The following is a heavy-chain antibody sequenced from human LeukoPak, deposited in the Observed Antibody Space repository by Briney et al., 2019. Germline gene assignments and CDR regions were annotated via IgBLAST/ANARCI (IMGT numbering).Heavy chain of an antibody. V-gene: IGHV4-38-2*02. Sequence: SETLSLTCTVSGYSISSGYYWGWIRQPPGKGLEWIGSIYHSGSTYYNPSLKSRVTISVDTSKNQFSLKLSSVTAADTAVYYCARDLAYCGGDCYSWGQGTPVTVSS. D-gene: IGHD2-21*01. CDR3: ARDLAYCGGDCYS. J-gene: IGHJ5*02. CDR1: GYSISSGYY. CDR2: IYHSGST.